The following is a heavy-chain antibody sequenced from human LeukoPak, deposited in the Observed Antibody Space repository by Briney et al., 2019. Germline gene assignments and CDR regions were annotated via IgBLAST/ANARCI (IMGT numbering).Heavy chain of an antibody. Sequence: GGSLRLSCAASGFPFSIHAMTWVRQAPGKGLEWVSGIGGSGGITYYANSVKGRFTISRDNAKNTLYLQMNSLRAEDTALYYCTRAGGYCSSSSCHTWAFDVWGKGQWSSSLQ. V-gene: IGHV3-23*01. J-gene: IGHJ3*01. CDR3: TRAGGYCSSSSCHTWAFDV. D-gene: IGHD2-2*02. CDR1: GFPFSIHA. CDR2: IGGSGGIT.